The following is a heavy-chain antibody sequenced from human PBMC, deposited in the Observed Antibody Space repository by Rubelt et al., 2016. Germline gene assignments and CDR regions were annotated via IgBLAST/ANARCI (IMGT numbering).Heavy chain of an antibody. CDR3: ARDRNYYDSSGFSNFNY. CDR2: ISGSGGTT. V-gene: IGHV3-23*04. Sequence: EVQLVESGGGLLQPGGSLRLSCAASGFTFSSYGMSWVRQSPGKGLEWVSGISGSGGTTYYANSVKGRFTISIDNSKNTLFLQMNSLRAEDTAVYYCARDRNYYDSSGFSNFNYWGQGTLVTVSS. J-gene: IGHJ4*02. CDR1: GFTFSSYG. D-gene: IGHD3-22*01.